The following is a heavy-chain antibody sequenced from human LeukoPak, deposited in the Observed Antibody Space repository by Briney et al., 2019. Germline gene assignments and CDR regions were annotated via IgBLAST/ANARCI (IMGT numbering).Heavy chain of an antibody. J-gene: IGHJ6*02. CDR1: GYTFTSYY. D-gene: IGHD5-18*01. CDR3: ARDRDTAMGYYYYGMDV. Sequence: ASVKVSCKASGYTFTSYYMHWVRQAPGQGPEWMGIXXXSGGSTRYAQKFQGRVTMTRDTSTSTVYMELSSLRSEDTAVYYCARDRDTAMGYYYYGMDVWGQGTTVTVSS. CDR2: XXXSGGST. V-gene: IGHV1-46*01.